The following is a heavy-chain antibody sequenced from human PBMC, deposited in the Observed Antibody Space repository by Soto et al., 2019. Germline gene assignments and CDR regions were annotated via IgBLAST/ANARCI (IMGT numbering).Heavy chain of an antibody. Sequence: QVQLQESGPGLLKPSETLSLTCTVSGGSISSYYWSWIRQHPGKGLEWMGYIYYSGSTNYNPSLKSRVTISVDTSKNQFSLKLSSVTAADTAVYYCARRAEVSDAFDIWGQGTMVTVSS. J-gene: IGHJ3*02. CDR3: ARRAEVSDAFDI. V-gene: IGHV4-59*01. CDR2: IYYSGST. D-gene: IGHD1-20*01. CDR1: GGSISSYY.